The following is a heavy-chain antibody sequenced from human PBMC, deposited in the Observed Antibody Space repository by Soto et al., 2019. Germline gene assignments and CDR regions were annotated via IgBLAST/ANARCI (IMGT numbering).Heavy chain of an antibody. D-gene: IGHD1-26*01. CDR3: ARFFGSYNNWFNP. Sequence: PSETLSLTCAVSGGSISSGGYSWSWIRQPPGKGLEWIGYIYHSGSTYYNPSLKSRVTISVDRSKNQFSLKLSSVTAADTAVYYCARFFGSYNNWFNPWGQGTLVTVSS. V-gene: IGHV4-30-2*01. CDR1: GGSISSGGYS. J-gene: IGHJ5*02. CDR2: IYHSGST.